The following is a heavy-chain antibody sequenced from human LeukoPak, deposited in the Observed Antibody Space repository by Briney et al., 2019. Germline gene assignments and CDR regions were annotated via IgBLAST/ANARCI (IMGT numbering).Heavy chain of an antibody. D-gene: IGHD5-12*01. CDR1: GGSISSYY. CDR2: IYYSGST. V-gene: IGHV4-59*01. CDR3: ARLRGYSGYDVFDY. J-gene: IGHJ4*02. Sequence: PSETLSLTCTVSGGSISSYYWSWIRQPPGKGPEWIGYIYYSGSTNYNPSLKSRVTISVDTSKNQFSLKLSSVTAADTAVYYCARLRGYSGYDVFDYWGQGTLVTVSS.